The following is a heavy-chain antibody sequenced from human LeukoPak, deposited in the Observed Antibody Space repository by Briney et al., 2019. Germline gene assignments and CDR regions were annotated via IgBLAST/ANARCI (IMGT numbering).Heavy chain of an antibody. CDR2: LIENGATT. V-gene: IGHV3-23*01. J-gene: IGHJ4*02. D-gene: IGHD1-26*01. Sequence: GGSLRLSCATSGFTIGKSDMAWVRQAPGKGLEWVSGLIENGATTYYADSVKGRFTISRDNSRNTMYLQMNSLRVEDTAVYYCVKDYQVGNSPAFGDYWGQGTLVTISS. CDR3: VKDYQVGNSPAFGDY. CDR1: GFTIGKSD.